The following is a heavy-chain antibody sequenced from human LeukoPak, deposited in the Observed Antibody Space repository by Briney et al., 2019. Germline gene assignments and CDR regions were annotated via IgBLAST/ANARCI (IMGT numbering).Heavy chain of an antibody. CDR2: IYSTGIT. CDR3: ARDRDLNYWFDT. J-gene: IGHJ5*02. V-gene: IGHV4-4*07. CDR1: GGSIRSYY. D-gene: IGHD1-7*01. Sequence: PSETLSLTCTVSGGSIRSYYWNWIRQPAGKGLEWIGRIYSTGITNYNPSLKGRVTMSVDTSNNEFSLKLRSVTAADTAIYYCARDRDLNYWFDTWGQGTLVSVSS.